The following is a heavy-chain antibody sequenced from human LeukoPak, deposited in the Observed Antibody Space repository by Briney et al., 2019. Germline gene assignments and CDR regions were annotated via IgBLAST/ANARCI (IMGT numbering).Heavy chain of an antibody. D-gene: IGHD6-19*01. J-gene: IGHJ4*02. CDR3: ARDGDGYSSGWYPGPFDY. CDR1: GGSISSGGYS. CDR2: IYHSGST. Sequence: NPSETLSLTCAVSGGSISSGGYSWSWIRQPPGKGLEWIGYIYHSGSTYYNPSLKSRVTISVDTSKNQFSLKLSSVTAADTAVYYCARDGDGYSSGWYPGPFDYWGQGTLVTVSS. V-gene: IGHV4-30-2*01.